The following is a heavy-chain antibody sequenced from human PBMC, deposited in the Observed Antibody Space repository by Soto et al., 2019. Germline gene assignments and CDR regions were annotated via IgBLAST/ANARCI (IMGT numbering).Heavy chain of an antibody. J-gene: IGHJ6*02. Sequence: ASVKVSCKASGGTFSSYAISWVRQAPGQGLEWMGGIIPIFGTANYAQKFQGRVTITADESTSTAYMELSSLRSEDTAVYYCARSWVLGLLYGMDVWGQGTTVTVSS. CDR1: GGTFSSYA. CDR2: IIPIFGTA. D-gene: IGHD3-16*01. V-gene: IGHV1-69*13. CDR3: ARSWVLGLLYGMDV.